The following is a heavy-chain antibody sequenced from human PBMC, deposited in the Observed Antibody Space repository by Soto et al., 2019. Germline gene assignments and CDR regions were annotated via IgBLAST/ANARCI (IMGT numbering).Heavy chain of an antibody. V-gene: IGHV3-53*01. CDR3: ARGLLAYCGGDCPTI. D-gene: IGHD2-21*02. Sequence: EVQLVESGGGLIQPGGSLRLSCAASGFTVSSNYMSWVRQAPGKGLEWVSVIYSGGNTYYAESVQGRFTISRDKSKHTGSLQMNSLRAEDAAVYYCARGLLAYCGGDCPTIWGQGTLVTASS. CDR2: IYSGGNT. J-gene: IGHJ4*02. CDR1: GFTVSSNY.